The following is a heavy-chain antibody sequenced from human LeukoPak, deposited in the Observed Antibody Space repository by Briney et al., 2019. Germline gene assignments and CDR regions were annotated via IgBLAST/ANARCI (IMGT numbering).Heavy chain of an antibody. CDR3: ARGPESIAAATPFDP. CDR2: INHSGST. J-gene: IGHJ5*02. Sequence: SETLSLTCAVYGGSFSGYYWSWIRQPPGKGLEWIGEINHSGSTNYNPSLKSRVTISVDMSKNQFSLKLSSVTAADTAVYYCARGPESIAAATPFDPWGQGTLVTVSS. V-gene: IGHV4-34*01. D-gene: IGHD6-13*01. CDR1: GGSFSGYY.